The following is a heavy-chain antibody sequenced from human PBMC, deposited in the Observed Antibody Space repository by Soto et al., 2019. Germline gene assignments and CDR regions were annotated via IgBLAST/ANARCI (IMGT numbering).Heavy chain of an antibody. D-gene: IGHD7-27*01. J-gene: IGHJ4*02. CDR2: IVHGGSA. Sequence: QVQLQESGPGLVKPSQTLSLTCTVSAGSIRSGDYYWTWIRQPPGKGLEWIGYIVHGGSAYYNPYLKSRATISIDTSNNQFSLKMTSVTAADTAVYYCAGELGTFYFDHGGQGTLVTVSS. V-gene: IGHV4-30-4*01. CDR3: AGELGTFYFDH. CDR1: AGSIRSGDYY.